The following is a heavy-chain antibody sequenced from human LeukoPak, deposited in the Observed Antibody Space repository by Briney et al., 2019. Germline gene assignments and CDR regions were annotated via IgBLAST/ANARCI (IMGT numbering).Heavy chain of an antibody. CDR3: ARNYCGSVDY. V-gene: IGHV3-74*03. J-gene: IGHJ4*02. CDR2: INTDGSSA. D-gene: IGHD3-10*01. CDR1: GFTFRGSW. Sequence: GGSLRLSCAASGFTFRGSWMHWVRQAPAKGLVWVSRINTDGSSATYADSVKGRFTISRDNAKNTLYLQMNILRAEDTGVYYCARNYCGSVDYWGQGTLVTVSS.